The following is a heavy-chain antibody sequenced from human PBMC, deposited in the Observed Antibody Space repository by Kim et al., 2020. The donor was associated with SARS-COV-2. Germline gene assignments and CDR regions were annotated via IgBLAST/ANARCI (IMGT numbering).Heavy chain of an antibody. CDR2: IRSKDDGVRL. CDR1: GFIFTDSW. D-gene: IGHD2-21*02. CDR3: STDVYCTTTDCYFY. Sequence: GGSLRLSCAASGFIFTDSWMNWVRQAPGKGLEWVARIRSKDDGVRLDYAAPVKVRFIVSRDDSTNMVFLQMNSLRTEDTAVYYCSTDVYCTTTDCYFYWGRGTGVTVSS. J-gene: IGHJ1*01. V-gene: IGHV3-15*01.